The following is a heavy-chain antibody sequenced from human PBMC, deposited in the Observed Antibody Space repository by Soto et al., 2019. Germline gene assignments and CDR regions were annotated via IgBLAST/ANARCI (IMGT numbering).Heavy chain of an antibody. CDR3: ARVRLSFDI. J-gene: IGHJ3*02. CDR2: IYHSGST. V-gene: IGHV4-30-2*01. Sequence: QLQLQESGSGLVKPSQTLSLTCAVSGGSISSGGYSWSWIRQPPGKGLEWIGYIYHSGSTYYNPSLKSRVTISVDRSKYQFSLKMSSVTGADRALYYCARVRLSFDIWGQGIMVTVSS. CDR1: GGSISSGGYS.